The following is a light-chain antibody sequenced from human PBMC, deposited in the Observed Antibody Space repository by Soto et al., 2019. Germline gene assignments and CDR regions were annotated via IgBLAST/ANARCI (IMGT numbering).Light chain of an antibody. CDR2: GAS. CDR3: QQYNIWPPLA. J-gene: IGKJ4*01. CDR1: QSVSRN. V-gene: IGKV3-15*01. Sequence: EIVMTQSPATLSVSPGERVTLSCRASQSVSRNLAWYQQIPGQAPRLLIYGASTRATGIPARFSGSGSGTEFTLTISLLQSEDFAVYYCQQYNIWPPLAFGGGTKVEIK.